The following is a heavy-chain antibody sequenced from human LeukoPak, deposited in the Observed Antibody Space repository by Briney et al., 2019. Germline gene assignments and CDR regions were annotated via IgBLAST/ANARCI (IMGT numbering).Heavy chain of an antibody. Sequence: ASVKVSCKASGYTFTSYYMHWVRQAPGQGLEWMGWINPNSGGTNYAQKFQGRVTMTRDTSISTAYMELSRLRSDDTAVYYCASGDSVGYGSGSYRVRHYYYMDVWGKGTTVTISS. CDR2: INPNSGGT. CDR3: ASGDSVGYGSGSYRVRHYYYMDV. D-gene: IGHD3-10*01. V-gene: IGHV1-2*02. J-gene: IGHJ6*03. CDR1: GYTFTSYY.